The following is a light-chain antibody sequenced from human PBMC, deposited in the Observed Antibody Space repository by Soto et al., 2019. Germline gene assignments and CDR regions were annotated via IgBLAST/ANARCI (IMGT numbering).Light chain of an antibody. CDR3: SSYRIRGTL. CDR1: SYDVGDADF. V-gene: IGLV2-14*03. J-gene: IGLJ2*01. Sequence: QSALTQPASVSGSPGQSVTISCTGSSYDVGDADFISWYQQVPARAPKLIIYEVYNRPPGISTRFSGSKSGNTASLTISGLQTDDEGVYYCSSYRIRGTLFGGGTKLTVL. CDR2: EVY.